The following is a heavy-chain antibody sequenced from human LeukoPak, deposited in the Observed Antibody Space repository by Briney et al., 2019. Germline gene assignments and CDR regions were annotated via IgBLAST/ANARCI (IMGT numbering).Heavy chain of an antibody. CDR1: GFTFSNAC. CDR2: IERKLDGGTT. Sequence: GGSLRLSCAASGFTFSNACMTWVRQAPGKGLEWVGRIERKLDGGTTDYAAPVKGRFTISRDDSKNTLYLQMNSLKTEDTAVYYCSTGRDNYCALFHYWGQGTLVSVSS. D-gene: IGHD1-1*01. J-gene: IGHJ4*02. CDR3: STGRDNYCALFHY. V-gene: IGHV3-15*04.